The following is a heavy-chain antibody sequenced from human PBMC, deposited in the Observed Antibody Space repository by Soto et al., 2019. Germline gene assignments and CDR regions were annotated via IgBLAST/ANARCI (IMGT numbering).Heavy chain of an antibody. CDR2: IYSGGRT. J-gene: IGHJ6*03. Sequence: EVQLVESGGGLVQPGGSLRLSCAASGFTVSSNYMSWVRQAPGKGLEWVSVIYSGGRTYYADSVKVRFTISRDNSKNTLYLQMNSLRAEDTAVYYCAGTLFGTYYYYYMDVWGKGTTVTVSS. V-gene: IGHV3-66*01. D-gene: IGHD3-10*02. CDR1: GFTVSSNY. CDR3: AGTLFGTYYYYYMDV.